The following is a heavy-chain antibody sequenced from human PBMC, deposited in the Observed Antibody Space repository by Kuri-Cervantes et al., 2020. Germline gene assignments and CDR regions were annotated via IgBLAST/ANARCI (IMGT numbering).Heavy chain of an antibody. D-gene: IGHD3-3*01. V-gene: IGHV4-61*01. J-gene: IGHJ4*02. CDR2: IYYRGST. CDR1: GGSVSSGSYY. CDR3: ARGRGVWSGYYATYYFDY. Sequence: SETLSLTCTVSGGSVSSGSYYWSWIRQPPGKRLEWIGYIYYRGSTNYNPSLKSRVTISVDTSKNQFSLKLSSVTAADTAVYYCARGRGVWSGYYATYYFDYWGQGTLVTVSS.